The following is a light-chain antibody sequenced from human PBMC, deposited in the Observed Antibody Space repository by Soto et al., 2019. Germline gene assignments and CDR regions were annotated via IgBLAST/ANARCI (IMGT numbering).Light chain of an antibody. Sequence: SYELTQPPSVSVAPGKTARITCGGNNIGSKSVHWYQQKPGQAPVLVIYYDSDRPSGIPERFSGSKSENTATLTISSVEVGDEADDYCQVWDSTSDHVIFGGGTKVTVL. V-gene: IGLV3-21*01. J-gene: IGLJ2*01. CDR3: QVWDSTSDHVI. CDR2: YDS. CDR1: NIGSKS.